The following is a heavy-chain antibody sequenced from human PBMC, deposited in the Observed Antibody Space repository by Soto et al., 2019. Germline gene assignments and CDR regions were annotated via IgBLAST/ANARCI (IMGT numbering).Heavy chain of an antibody. D-gene: IGHD3-16*02. CDR2: IIGDGNEI. J-gene: IGHJ4*02. V-gene: IGHV3-74*01. CDR1: GFTFSSHW. Sequence: EVQLAESGGGLVQPGGSLRLSCAASGFTFSSHWMHWVRQAPGKGLVWVSRIIGDGNEITYADSVKGRFTISRDNAKNPGILQMNSLRAEDTAVYYCVRGHVRGNDRHFDYWGQGTLVTVSS. CDR3: VRGHVRGNDRHFDY.